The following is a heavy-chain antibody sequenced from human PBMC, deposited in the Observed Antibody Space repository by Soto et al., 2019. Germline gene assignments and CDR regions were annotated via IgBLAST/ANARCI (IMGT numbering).Heavy chain of an antibody. Sequence: EVQLLESGGGLVQPGGSLRLSCAASGFTFSSYAMSWVRQAPGKGLEWVSAISGSGGSTYYADSVKGRFTISRDNSKNTRYLQMNSLRAEDTAVYYCVKRYQLLNYYYYMDVWGKGTTVTVSS. J-gene: IGHJ6*03. CDR1: GFTFSSYA. CDR2: ISGSGGST. V-gene: IGHV3-23*01. CDR3: VKRYQLLNYYYYMDV. D-gene: IGHD2-2*01.